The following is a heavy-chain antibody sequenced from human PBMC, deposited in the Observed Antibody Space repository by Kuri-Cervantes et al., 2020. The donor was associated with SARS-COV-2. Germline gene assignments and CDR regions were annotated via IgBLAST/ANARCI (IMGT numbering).Heavy chain of an antibody. CDR2: IWDDGSKK. D-gene: IGHD1-26*01. CDR3: ARGPSGWFDP. CDR1: GFTFSNYG. J-gene: IGHJ5*02. V-gene: IGHV3-33*01. Sequence: GESLKISCAASGFTFSNYGMHWVRQAPGKGLEWVAAIWDDGSKKYYADSVKGRFTISRDNSRNTLYLQMNSLRAEDTAVYYCARGPSGWFDPWGQGTLVTVSS.